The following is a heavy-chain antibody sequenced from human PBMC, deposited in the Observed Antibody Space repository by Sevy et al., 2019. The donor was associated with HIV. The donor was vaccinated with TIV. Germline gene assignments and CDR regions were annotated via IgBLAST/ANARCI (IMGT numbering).Heavy chain of an antibody. CDR1: GFTFSDYY. J-gene: IGHJ3*02. D-gene: IGHD3-22*01. CDR3: ARDRWLAAFDI. Sequence: GGSLRLSCTASGFTFSDYYMSWIRQAPGKGLECVSFISSTTGYTNYADSVKGRFTISRDNAKNSLYLQMNSLRAEDTAVYYCARDRWLAAFDIWGQGTMVTVSS. CDR2: ISSTTGYT. V-gene: IGHV3-11*06.